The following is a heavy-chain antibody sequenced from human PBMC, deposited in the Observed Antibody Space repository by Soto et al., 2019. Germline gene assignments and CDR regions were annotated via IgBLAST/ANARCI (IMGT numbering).Heavy chain of an antibody. J-gene: IGHJ5*02. CDR2: IIPIYGTA. CDR1: GGTFSSYA. CDR3: ARLGTPYYSSSWGNWFDP. Sequence: QVQLVQSEAEVKKPGSSVKVSCKASGGTFSSYAISWVRQAPGQGLEWMGGIIPIYGTANYAQKFQGRVTITADESTSTAYMELSSLRSEDTAVYYCARLGTPYYSSSWGNWFDPWGQGTLVTVSS. V-gene: IGHV1-69*01. D-gene: IGHD6-13*01.